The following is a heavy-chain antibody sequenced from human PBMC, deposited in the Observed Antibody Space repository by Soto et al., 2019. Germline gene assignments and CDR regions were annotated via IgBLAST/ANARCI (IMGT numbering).Heavy chain of an antibody. J-gene: IGHJ4*02. D-gene: IGHD3-10*01. CDR2: ISGSGGST. V-gene: IGHV3-23*01. CDR1: GFTFSSYA. Sequence: PVWSLRLSCAASGFTFSSYAMSWVRQAPGKGLEWVSAISGSGGSTYYADSVKGRFTISRDSSKNTLYLQMNSLRAEDTAVYYCAKGLYGSALYYFDYWGQGTLVTVSS. CDR3: AKGLYGSALYYFDY.